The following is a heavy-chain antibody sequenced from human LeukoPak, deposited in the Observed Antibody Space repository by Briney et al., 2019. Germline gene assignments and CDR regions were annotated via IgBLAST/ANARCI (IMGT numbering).Heavy chain of an antibody. CDR3: TSPSIAARRGY. D-gene: IGHD6-6*01. CDR1: GFTFSGSA. Sequence: GGSLRLSCAASGFTFSGSAMHWVRQASGKGLEWVGRIRSKANSYATAYAASVKGRFTISRDDSKNTAYLQMNSLKTGDTAVYYCTSPSIAARRGYWGQGTLVTVSS. V-gene: IGHV3-73*01. CDR2: IRSKANSYAT. J-gene: IGHJ4*02.